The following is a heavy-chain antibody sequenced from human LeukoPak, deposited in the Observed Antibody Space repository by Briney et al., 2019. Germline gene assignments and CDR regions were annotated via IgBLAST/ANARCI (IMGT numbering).Heavy chain of an antibody. D-gene: IGHD5-18*01. CDR1: GFTFSSYS. CDR3: ARDGRRGYSYGFFDY. J-gene: IGHJ4*02. V-gene: IGHV3-21*01. CDR2: ISSSSSYI. Sequence: GGSLRLSYAASGFTFSSYSMNWVRQAPGKGLEWVSSISSSSSYIYYADSVKGRFTISRDNAKNSLYLQMNSLRAEDTAVYYCARDGRRGYSYGFFDYWGQGTLVTVSS.